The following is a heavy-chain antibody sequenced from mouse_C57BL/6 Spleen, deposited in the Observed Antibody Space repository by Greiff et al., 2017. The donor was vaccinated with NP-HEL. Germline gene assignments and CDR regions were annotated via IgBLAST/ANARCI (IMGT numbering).Heavy chain of an antibody. D-gene: IGHD1-1*01. V-gene: IGHV5-6*01. CDR1: GFTFSSYG. Sequence: EVKLVESGGDLVKPGGSLKLSCAASGFTFSSYGMSWVRQTPDKRLEWVATISSGGSYTYYPDSVKGRFTISRDNAKNTLYLQMSSLKSEDTAMYYCARGEITTVVPFAYWGQGTLVTVSA. J-gene: IGHJ3*01. CDR3: ARGEITTVVPFAY. CDR2: ISSGGSYT.